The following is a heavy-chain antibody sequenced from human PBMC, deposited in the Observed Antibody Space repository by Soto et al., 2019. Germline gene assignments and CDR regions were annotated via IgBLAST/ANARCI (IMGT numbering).Heavy chain of an antibody. V-gene: IGHV1-24*01. CDR2: FDPEDGET. D-gene: IGHD6-13*01. Sequence: ASAQCSWPISGYSLPYVSMHWVRQAHGKLFEWMGGFDPEDGETIYAQKFQGRVTMTEDTSTDTAYMELSSLRSEDTAVYYLATGGMAAAGTDYYYGMDVGGQGTTGTV. CDR3: ATGGMAAAGTDYYYGMDV. CDR1: GYSLPYVS. J-gene: IGHJ6*02.